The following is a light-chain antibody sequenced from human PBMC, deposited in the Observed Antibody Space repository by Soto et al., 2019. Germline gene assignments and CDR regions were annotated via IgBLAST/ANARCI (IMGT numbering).Light chain of an antibody. J-gene: IGLJ1*01. V-gene: IGLV2-14*01. CDR2: DVS. CDR1: SSDVGAYNS. Sequence: QSALTQPRSVSGSPGQSVTISCTGTSSDVGAYNSVAWYQHNPGKAPKLMIYDVSNRPSGVSSRFSGSKSANTASLSISGLQADDEADYYCSSYTSSSTLVFGTGTKSPP. CDR3: SSYTSSSTLV.